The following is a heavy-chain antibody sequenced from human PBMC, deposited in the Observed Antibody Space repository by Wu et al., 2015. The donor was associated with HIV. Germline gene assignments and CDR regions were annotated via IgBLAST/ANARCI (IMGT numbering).Heavy chain of an antibody. CDR2: INPNSDST. V-gene: IGHV1-2*02. J-gene: IGHJ4*03. D-gene: IGHD6-25*01. CDR1: GYPFTGNY. Sequence: QVQLVQSGAEVKKPGASVKVSCKASGYPFTGNYMHWVRQAPGQGLEWMGWINPNSDSTNYAHKFQGRVTMTSDTSISTAYMDLRRLRSDDTAVYYCARLPRSTTANFDYVGRGTLVHRLL. CDR3: ARLPRSTTANFDY.